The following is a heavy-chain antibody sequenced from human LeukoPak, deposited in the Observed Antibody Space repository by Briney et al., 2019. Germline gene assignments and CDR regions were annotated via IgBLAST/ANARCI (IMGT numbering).Heavy chain of an antibody. J-gene: IGHJ3*02. CDR2: ISYDGSNK. CDR3: ANQEPSYNNDLSRVADAFDI. V-gene: IGHV3-30*04. Sequence: GRSLRLSCAASGFTFSSYAMHWVRQAPGKGMEWVAVISYDGSNKYYADSVKGRFTTSRDNSKNTLYLQMNSLRAEDTAVYFCANQEPSYNNDLSRVADAFDIWGQGTMVSVSS. CDR1: GFTFSSYA. D-gene: IGHD3-10*01.